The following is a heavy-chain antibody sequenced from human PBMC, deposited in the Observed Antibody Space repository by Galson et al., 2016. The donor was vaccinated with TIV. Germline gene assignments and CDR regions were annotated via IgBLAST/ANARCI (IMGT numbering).Heavy chain of an antibody. D-gene: IGHD2-21*01. J-gene: IGHJ4*02. CDR2: INAGNGNT. V-gene: IGHV1-3*01. CDR3: TRPPYCGGYCYKYVL. CDR1: GYTFTNYP. Sequence: SVKVSCKASGYTFTNYPMHWVRQAPGQSLEWMGWINAGNGNTKYSQKIQGRVTITTDTSASTAYMELTSLRSEDTAVYYCTRPPYCGGYCYKYVLWGQGTLVTLSS.